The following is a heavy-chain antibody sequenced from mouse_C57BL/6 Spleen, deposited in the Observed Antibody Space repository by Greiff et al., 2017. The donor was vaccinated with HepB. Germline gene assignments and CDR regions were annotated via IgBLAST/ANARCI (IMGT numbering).Heavy chain of an antibody. V-gene: IGHV5-17*01. CDR3: ASLPLLLRFRQGYFDV. Sequence: DVKLVESGGGLVKPGGSLKLSCAASGFTFSDYGMHWVRQAPEKGLEWVAYISSGSSTIYYADTVKGRFTISRDNAKNTLFLQMTSLRSEDTAMYYCASLPLLLRFRQGYFDVWGTGTTVTVSS. CDR2: ISSGSSTI. D-gene: IGHD1-1*01. CDR1: GFTFSDYG. J-gene: IGHJ1*03.